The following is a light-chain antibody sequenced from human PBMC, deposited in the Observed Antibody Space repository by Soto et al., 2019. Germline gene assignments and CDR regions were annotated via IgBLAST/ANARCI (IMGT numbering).Light chain of an antibody. CDR1: QSISSY. CDR3: QQRSNWPWT. V-gene: IGKV3-11*01. Sequence: ESVLTQSPATLSLPPGERATLSCRASQSISSYLAWYQQKPGQAPRLLIFDASNRATGIPARFSGSGSGTDFTLTISSLEPEDFAVYYCQQRSNWPWTFGQGTKVEIK. CDR2: DAS. J-gene: IGKJ1*01.